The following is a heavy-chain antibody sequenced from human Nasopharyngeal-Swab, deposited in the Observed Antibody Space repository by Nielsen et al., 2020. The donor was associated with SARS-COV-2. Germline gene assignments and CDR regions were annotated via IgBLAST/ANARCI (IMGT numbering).Heavy chain of an antibody. J-gene: IGHJ6*03. CDR2: ISGSGGST. CDR3: ARALVRGVKQYYYYYMDV. D-gene: IGHD3-10*01. V-gene: IGHV3-23*01. Sequence: GESLKISCAASGFTFSSYAMSWVRQAPGKGLEWVSAISGSGGSTYYADSVKGRFTISRDNSKNTLYLQMNSLRSEDTAVYYCARALVRGVKQYYYYYMDVWGKGTTVTVSS. CDR1: GFTFSSYA.